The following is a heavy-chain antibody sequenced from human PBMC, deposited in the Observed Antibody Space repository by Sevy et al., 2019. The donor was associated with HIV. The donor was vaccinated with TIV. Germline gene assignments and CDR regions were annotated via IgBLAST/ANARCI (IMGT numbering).Heavy chain of an antibody. V-gene: IGHV3-48*02. D-gene: IGHD3-22*01. CDR2: ISRTSTTT. CDR1: GFTFSTYS. CDR3: ARESYYYDSRDENWFDP. J-gene: IGHJ5*02. Sequence: GGSLRLSCKASGFTFSTYSMHWVRQAPGKGLEWVSSISRTSTTTYYADSAKGRFTISRDNAKNSLYLQMNSLRDEDTAVYYCARESYYYDSRDENWFDPWGQRTLVTVSS.